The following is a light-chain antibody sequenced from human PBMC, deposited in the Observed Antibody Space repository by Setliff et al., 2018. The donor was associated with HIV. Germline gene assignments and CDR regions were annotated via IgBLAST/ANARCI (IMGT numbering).Light chain of an antibody. V-gene: IGLV2-14*03. CDR1: TSDIGGYNY. CDR2: DVS. Sequence: ALTQPASVSGSPGQSITISCTGTTSDIGGYNYVSWYQHHPGKAPKLMIFDVSNRPSGVSTRFSGSKSGNTASLTISGLQAEDEADYHCSSYTTTSTVVFGGGTKVTVL. CDR3: SSYTTTSTVV. J-gene: IGLJ2*01.